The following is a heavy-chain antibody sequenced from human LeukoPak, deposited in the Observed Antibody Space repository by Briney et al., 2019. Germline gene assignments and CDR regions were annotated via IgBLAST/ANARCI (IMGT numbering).Heavy chain of an antibody. V-gene: IGHV3-15*01. CDR2: IKTKTDGRTT. D-gene: IGHD5-18*01. Sequence: GGSLRLSCAASGFVFNNAWMSWVRQAPGKGLEWVGHIKTKTDGRTTDYATAVKERFTISRDDSKDTLYLQMSGLKTEDTGTYFCNPAGRFKKFSNSYKNYWGQGTLVTVSS. CDR1: GFVFNNAW. CDR3: NPAGRFKKFSNSYKNY. J-gene: IGHJ4*02.